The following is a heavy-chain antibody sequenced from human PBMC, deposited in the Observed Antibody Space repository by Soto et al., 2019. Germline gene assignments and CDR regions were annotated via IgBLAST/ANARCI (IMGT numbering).Heavy chain of an antibody. J-gene: IGHJ5*02. CDR1: GGSFSDYY. CDR2: INHRGTT. CDR3: ARLERWFDP. V-gene: IGHV4-34*01. D-gene: IGHD1-1*01. Sequence: SETLSLTCAVYGGSFSDYYWSWIRQPPGKGLEWIGDINHRGTTIYSPSLQSRVTISLDTSKSQFSLRLTSVTAADTAMYFCARLERWFDPWGQGTLVTVS.